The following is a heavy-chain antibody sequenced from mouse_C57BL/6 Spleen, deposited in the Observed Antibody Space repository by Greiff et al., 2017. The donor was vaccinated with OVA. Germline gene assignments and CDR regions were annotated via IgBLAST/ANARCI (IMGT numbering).Heavy chain of an antibody. V-gene: IGHV1-18*01. CDR2: INPNNGGT. J-gene: IGHJ2*01. CDR3: ARWGDYYGSRGRTYYFDY. Sequence: VQLQQSGPELVKPGASVKIPCKASGYTFTDYNMDWVKQSHGKSLEWIGDINPNNGGTIYNQKFKGKATLTVDKSSSTAYMELRSLTSEDTAVYYCARWGDYYGSRGRTYYFDYWGQGTTLTVSS. CDR1: GYTFTDYN. D-gene: IGHD1-1*01.